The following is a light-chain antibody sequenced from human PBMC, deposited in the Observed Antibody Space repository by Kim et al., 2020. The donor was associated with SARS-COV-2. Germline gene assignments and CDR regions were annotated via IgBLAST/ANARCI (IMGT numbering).Light chain of an antibody. Sequence: SVSPGERATLFCRASQSVSTNVAWYQQKPGQAPRLLIFGASPRATGVPARFSGSGPGTDFTLTIGGLQSEDFAVYFCQQYNRWPYTFGQGTKLEIK. CDR1: QSVSTN. V-gene: IGKV3-15*01. J-gene: IGKJ2*01. CDR2: GAS. CDR3: QQYNRWPYT.